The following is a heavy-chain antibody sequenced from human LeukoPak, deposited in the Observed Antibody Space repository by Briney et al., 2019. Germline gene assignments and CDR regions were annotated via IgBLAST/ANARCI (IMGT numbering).Heavy chain of an antibody. CDR1: GFTFSSYG. D-gene: IGHD3-10*01. Sequence: GGSLRLSCAASGFTFSSYGMHWVRQAPGKGLEWGSVISYGGSNKYCADSVKGRFTISRDNSKNTLYLQMNSLRAEGTAVYYCAKEASGSGSGIRGMDVWGQGTTVTVSS. CDR2: ISYGGSNK. V-gene: IGHV3-30*18. J-gene: IGHJ6*02. CDR3: AKEASGSGSGIRGMDV.